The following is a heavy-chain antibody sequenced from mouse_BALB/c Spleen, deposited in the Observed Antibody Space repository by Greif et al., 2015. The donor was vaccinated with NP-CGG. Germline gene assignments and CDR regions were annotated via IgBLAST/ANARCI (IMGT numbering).Heavy chain of an antibody. CDR2: IYPVSGET. J-gene: IGHJ2*01. CDR3: GRGQGFDY. CDR1: GYTFTDHI. Sequence: VQLQQSGPELASPGASVTLSCKASGYTFTDHIMNWVKKRPGQGLEWLGGIYPVSGETNYNQKFMGKATFAVDRSSSTVYMLFSSLTSEDSAVYYCGRGQGFDYWGQGTTLTVSS. V-gene: IGHV1-11*01.